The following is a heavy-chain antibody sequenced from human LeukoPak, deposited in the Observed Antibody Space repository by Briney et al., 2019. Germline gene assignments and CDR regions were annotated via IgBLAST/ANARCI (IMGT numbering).Heavy chain of an antibody. J-gene: IGHJ4*02. Sequence: GGALRLSCAASGFTFSIYAMSWVRQAPRKGLEWVSAISGSGGSTYYADSVKGRFTISRDNSKNTLYLQMNSLRAEDTAVYYCAKIWHEAVYYFDYWGQGTLVTVSS. CDR3: AKIWHEAVYYFDY. V-gene: IGHV3-23*01. D-gene: IGHD2-8*01. CDR2: ISGSGGST. CDR1: GFTFSIYA.